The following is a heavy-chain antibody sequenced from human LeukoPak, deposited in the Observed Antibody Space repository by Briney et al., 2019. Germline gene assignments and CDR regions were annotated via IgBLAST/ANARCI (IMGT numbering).Heavy chain of an antibody. V-gene: IGHV3-53*01. D-gene: IGHD3-22*01. CDR1: EVTVTSNY. CDR2: IYPGGDI. CDR3: VRGPRYYDDSGFHYGVFDI. Sequence: QSGGSLTLSCAASEVTVTSNYMSWVRQAPRKSLQWVSVIYPGGDIYYADSVKGRFIISRDNSKNTLSLQMNSLTADDTAVYYCVRGPRYYDDSGFHYGVFDIWGQGTVVTVSS. J-gene: IGHJ3*02.